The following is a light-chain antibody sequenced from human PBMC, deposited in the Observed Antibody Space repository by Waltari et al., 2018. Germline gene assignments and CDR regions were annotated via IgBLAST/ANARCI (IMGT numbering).Light chain of an antibody. CDR3: AAWDDSLSGMV. J-gene: IGLJ2*01. CDR2: TKN. V-gene: IGLV1-47*02. CDR1: RSSLGSTY. Sequence: QSVLTQSPSAAGTPGQRVTIPCSGRRSSLGSTYVYWYPQLPGTAPKLLLYTKNQRPSGVPDRFSDSKSGTSASLVISGLRSEDEADYYCAAWDDSLSGMVFGGGTKLTVL.